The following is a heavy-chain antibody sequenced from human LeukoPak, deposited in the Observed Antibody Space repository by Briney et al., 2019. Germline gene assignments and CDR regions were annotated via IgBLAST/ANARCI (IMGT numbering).Heavy chain of an antibody. V-gene: IGHV4-31*03. CDR2: IYYSGST. Sequence: PSQTLSLTCTVSGGSISSGGYYWSWIRQHPGKGLEWIEYIYYSGSTYYNPSLKSRVTISVDTSKNQFSLKLSSVTAADTAVYYCARGRWELPLDYWGQGTLVTVSS. D-gene: IGHD1-26*01. CDR3: ARGRWELPLDY. CDR1: GGSISSGGYY. J-gene: IGHJ4*02.